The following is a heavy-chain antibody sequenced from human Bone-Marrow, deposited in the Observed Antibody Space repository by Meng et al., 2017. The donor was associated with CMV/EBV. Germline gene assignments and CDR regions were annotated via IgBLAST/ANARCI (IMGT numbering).Heavy chain of an antibody. CDR2: IKQDGSEK. V-gene: IGHV3-7*01. Sequence: ETLSLTCAASGFTFSSYWMSWVRQAPGKGLEWVANIKQDGSEKYYVDSVKGRFTISRDNAKNSLYLQMNSLRAEDTAVYYCARVIVVVPAARGGWFDPWGQGTLVTVSS. CDR1: GFTFSSYW. D-gene: IGHD2-2*01. J-gene: IGHJ5*02. CDR3: ARVIVVVPAARGGWFDP.